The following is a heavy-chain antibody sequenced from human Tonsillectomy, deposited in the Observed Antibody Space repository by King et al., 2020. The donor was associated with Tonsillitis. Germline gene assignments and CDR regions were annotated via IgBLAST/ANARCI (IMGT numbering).Heavy chain of an antibody. Sequence: VQLVESGGGLVQPGGSLRLSCAASGFTFSSYWMHWVRQAPGKGLVSVSRINSDGSSTSYADSVKGRFTISRDNAKNTLYLQMNSLRAEDTAVYYCARQLWVHRDAFDIWGQGTMVTVSS. D-gene: IGHD3-10*01. CDR2: INSDGSST. J-gene: IGHJ3*02. CDR3: ARQLWVHRDAFDI. CDR1: GFTFSSYW. V-gene: IGHV3-74*01.